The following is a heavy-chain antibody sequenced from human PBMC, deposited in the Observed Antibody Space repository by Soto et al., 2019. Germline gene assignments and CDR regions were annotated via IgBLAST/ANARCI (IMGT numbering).Heavy chain of an antibody. CDR1: GFTFSRYS. J-gene: IGHJ4*02. V-gene: IGHV3-21*04. CDR3: AKGSRVNDYYFDY. D-gene: IGHD1-1*01. Sequence: GGSLRLSCAASGFTFSRYSMVWVRQAPEKGLEWVSSIGGSSGHIYYADSLKGRFTISRDNAKNSLYLQMNSLRAGDTAVYYCAKGSRVNDYYFDYWGQGT. CDR2: IGGSSGHI.